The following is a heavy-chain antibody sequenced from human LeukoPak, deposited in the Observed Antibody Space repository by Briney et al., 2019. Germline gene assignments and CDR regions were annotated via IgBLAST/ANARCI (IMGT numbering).Heavy chain of an antibody. V-gene: IGHV4-39*01. CDR1: GGSISSSSYY. Sequence: SETLSLTCTVSGGSISSSSYYWGWIRQPPGKGLEWIGSIYYSGSTYYNPSLKSRVTISVDTSKNQSSLKLSSVTAADTAVYYCARFSAVAGVYWGQGTLVTVSS. CDR3: ARFSAVAGVY. CDR2: IYYSGST. D-gene: IGHD6-19*01. J-gene: IGHJ4*02.